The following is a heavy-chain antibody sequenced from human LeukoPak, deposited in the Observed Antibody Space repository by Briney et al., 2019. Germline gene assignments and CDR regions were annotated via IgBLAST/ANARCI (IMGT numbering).Heavy chain of an antibody. Sequence: SETLPLTCAVYGGSFSGYYWSWIRQPPGKGLEWIGEINHSGSTNYNPSLKSRVTISVDTSKNQFSLKLSSVTAADTAVYYCARGKRKNIVVVPAAIGGFDPWGRGTLVTVSS. CDR3: ARGKRKNIVVVPAAIGGFDP. J-gene: IGHJ5*02. V-gene: IGHV4-34*01. CDR1: GGSFSGYY. D-gene: IGHD2-2*02. CDR2: INHSGST.